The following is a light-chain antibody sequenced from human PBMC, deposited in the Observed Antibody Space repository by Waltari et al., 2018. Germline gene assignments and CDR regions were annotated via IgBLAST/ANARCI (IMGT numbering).Light chain of an antibody. V-gene: IGLV3-19*01. Sequence: SSELTQDPTMSVALGQTVRITCQADILLTYSSNSYQPRPGQAPILFSFSANDRPTGIPDRFSSSSSRNTASLTITGALAEDEADYYCNSRDSSTNAVVFGGGTKLTVL. J-gene: IGLJ2*01. CDR1: ILLTYS. CDR2: SAN. CDR3: NSRDSSTNAVV.